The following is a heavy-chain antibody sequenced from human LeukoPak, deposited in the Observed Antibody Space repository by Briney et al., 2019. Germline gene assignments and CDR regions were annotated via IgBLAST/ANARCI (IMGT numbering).Heavy chain of an antibody. CDR3: AKGGY. Sequence: PGGSLRLSCAASRFTFKNYAMNWVRQAPGKGLEWVADISSNGRSTYYSDSAKGRFTISRDNSKNTLYLQMNNLRVDDTAIYYCAKGGYWGQRTLVTVSS. J-gene: IGHJ4*02. V-gene: IGHV3-23*01. CDR2: ISSNGRST. CDR1: RFTFKNYA.